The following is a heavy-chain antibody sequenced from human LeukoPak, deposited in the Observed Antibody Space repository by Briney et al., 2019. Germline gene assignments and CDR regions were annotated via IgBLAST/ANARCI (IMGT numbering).Heavy chain of an antibody. CDR1: GGSISSSSYY. CDR2: IYYSGST. CDR3: ARLRNDYVWGSYLPGYFDY. V-gene: IGHV4-39*01. D-gene: IGHD3-16*01. J-gene: IGHJ4*02. Sequence: PSETLCLTCTVSGGSISSSSYYWGWIRQPPGKGLEWIGSIYYSGSTYYNPSLKSRVTISVDTSKNQFSLKLSSVTAADTAVYYCARLRNDYVWGSYLPGYFDYWGQGTLVTVSS.